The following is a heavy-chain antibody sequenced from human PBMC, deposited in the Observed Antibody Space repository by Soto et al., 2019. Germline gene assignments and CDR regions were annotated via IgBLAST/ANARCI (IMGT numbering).Heavy chain of an antibody. V-gene: IGHV1-18*01. CDR3: ASVLLWFGPRWFDP. Sequence: GASVKVSCKASGYTFTSYGISWVRQAPGQGLEWMGWIGAYNGNTNYAQKLQGRVTMTKDTSTSTAYMELSSLRSEDTAVYYCASVLLWFGPRWFDPWGQGTLVTVSS. D-gene: IGHD3-10*01. CDR2: IGAYNGNT. CDR1: GYTFTSYG. J-gene: IGHJ5*02.